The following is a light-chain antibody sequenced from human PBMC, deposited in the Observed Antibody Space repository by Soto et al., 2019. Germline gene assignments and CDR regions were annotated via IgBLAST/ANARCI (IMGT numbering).Light chain of an antibody. CDR1: QSVNSAH. CDR3: QQYDRSPYT. V-gene: IGKV3-20*01. J-gene: IGKJ2*01. Sequence: EIVLTQSPGTLSLSPGERATLSCRASQSVNSAHFAWYHQKPGQAPRLLIYGASSRATGIPDRFSGSGSGTDFTLTSNRLEPEDFAVYYCQQYDRSPYTFGQGTKLEIK. CDR2: GAS.